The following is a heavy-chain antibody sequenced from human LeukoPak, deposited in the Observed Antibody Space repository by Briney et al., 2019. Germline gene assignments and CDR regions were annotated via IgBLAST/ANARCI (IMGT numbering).Heavy chain of an antibody. V-gene: IGHV3-11*04. Sequence: PGGSLRLSCAASGFTFSDYYMSWIRQAPGKGLEWVSYISSSGSTIYYADSVKGRFTISRDNAKNSLYLQMNSLRAEDTAVYYCAKDGPQGIFGVVPIGIWGQGTLVTVSS. J-gene: IGHJ4*02. CDR2: ISSSGSTI. CDR3: AKDGPQGIFGVVPIGI. CDR1: GFTFSDYY. D-gene: IGHD3-3*01.